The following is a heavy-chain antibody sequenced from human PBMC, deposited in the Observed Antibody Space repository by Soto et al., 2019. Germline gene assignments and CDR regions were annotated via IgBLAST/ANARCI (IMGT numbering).Heavy chain of an antibody. CDR3: ARRGRGGDQVSLDY. V-gene: IGHV4-39*01. Sequence: QLQLQESGPGLVKPSETLSLTCTVSGGSISSSSYYWGWIRQPPGKGLEWIGSIYYSGSTYYNPSLKSRVTISVATSKNQSSPKLSSVTAADTAVYYWARRGRGGDQVSLDYWGQGTLVTVSS. CDR1: GGSISSSSYY. J-gene: IGHJ4*02. CDR2: IYYSGST. D-gene: IGHD3-10*01.